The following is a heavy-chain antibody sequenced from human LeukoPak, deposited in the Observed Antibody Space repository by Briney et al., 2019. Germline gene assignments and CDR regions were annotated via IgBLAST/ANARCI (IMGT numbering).Heavy chain of an antibody. Sequence: PSETLSLTCTVSGGSISSSSYYWGWIRQPPGKGLGWIVSLYYSGGTYYNPSLKSRVTISVDTSKNQFSLKLSSVTAADTAVYYCGSSGHDILTGYYLIFDYWGQGTLVTVSS. J-gene: IGHJ4*02. CDR3: GSSGHDILTGYYLIFDY. V-gene: IGHV4-39*07. CDR1: GGSISSSSYY. D-gene: IGHD3-9*01. CDR2: LYYSGGT.